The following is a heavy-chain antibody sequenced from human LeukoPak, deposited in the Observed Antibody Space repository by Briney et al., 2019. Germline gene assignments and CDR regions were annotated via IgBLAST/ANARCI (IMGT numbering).Heavy chain of an antibody. D-gene: IGHD3-22*01. CDR3: ARAKPPYDSSGYSGDY. CDR2: INAYKVNT. Sequence: ASVKVSCKASGYTFTSYGISWVRQAPGHGVECMGWINAYKVNTNYAQKLQGRVTMTTDTSTSTAYMELTSLRSDDTAVYYCARAKPPYDSSGYSGDYWGQGTLVTVSS. V-gene: IGHV1-18*01. CDR1: GYTFTSYG. J-gene: IGHJ4*02.